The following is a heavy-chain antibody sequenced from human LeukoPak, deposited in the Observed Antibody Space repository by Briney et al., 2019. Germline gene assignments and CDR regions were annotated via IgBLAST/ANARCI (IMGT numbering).Heavy chain of an antibody. CDR1: GFTFSSYA. Sequence: PGGSLRLSCAASGFTFSSYAMYWARQAPGKGLEYVSAISNNGGSTYYASSVKGRFVISRDNAKDSLYLQMNSLRAEDTALYYCAREAAAGWYYFDYWGQGTLVTVSS. CDR3: AREAAAGWYYFDY. J-gene: IGHJ4*02. CDR2: ISNNGGST. D-gene: IGHD6-13*01. V-gene: IGHV3-64*01.